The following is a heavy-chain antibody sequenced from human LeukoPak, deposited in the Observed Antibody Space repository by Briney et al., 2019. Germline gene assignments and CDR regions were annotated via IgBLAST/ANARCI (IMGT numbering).Heavy chain of an antibody. Sequence: GASVKVSCKASGFTFSSYAMSWVRQAPGKGLEWVSAISGSGGSTYYADSVKGRFTISRDNSKNTLYLQMNSLRAEDTAVYYCAKDQEHCSSTSCYTIYYYYGMDVWGQGTTVTVSS. V-gene: IGHV3-23*01. CDR1: GFTFSSYA. CDR2: ISGSGGST. CDR3: AKDQEHCSSTSCYTIYYYYGMDV. J-gene: IGHJ6*02. D-gene: IGHD2-2*02.